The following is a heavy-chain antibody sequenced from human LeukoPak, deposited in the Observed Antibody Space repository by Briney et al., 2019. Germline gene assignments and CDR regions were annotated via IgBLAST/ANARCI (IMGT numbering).Heavy chain of an antibody. CDR1: GFTFSSYA. CDR3: AKLGKYYYGSGSSVDY. Sequence: GGSLRLSCAASGFTFSSYAMSWVRQAPGKGLEWVSAVSGNGGSTYYADSVKGRLTISRDNSKNTLYLQMNSLRAEDTAVYYCAKLGKYYYGSGSSVDYWGQGTLVTDSS. J-gene: IGHJ4*02. CDR2: VSGNGGST. D-gene: IGHD3-10*01. V-gene: IGHV3-23*01.